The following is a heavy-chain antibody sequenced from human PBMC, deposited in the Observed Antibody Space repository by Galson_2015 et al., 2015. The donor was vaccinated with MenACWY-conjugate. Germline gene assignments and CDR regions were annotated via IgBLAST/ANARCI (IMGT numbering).Heavy chain of an antibody. CDR3: ARAAGAARPFHY. CDR2: INNDGSTT. V-gene: IGHV3-74*01. Sequence: SLRLSCAASGFTFSSYWMHWVRQAPGKGLVWVSRINNDGSTTSYADSVKGRFTISRDNAKNTLYLQMNSLRAEDTAVYYCARAAGAARPFHYWGQGTLVTVSS. J-gene: IGHJ4*02. CDR1: GFTFSSYW. D-gene: IGHD6-6*01.